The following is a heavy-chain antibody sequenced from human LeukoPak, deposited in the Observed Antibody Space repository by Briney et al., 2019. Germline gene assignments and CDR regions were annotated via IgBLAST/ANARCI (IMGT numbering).Heavy chain of an antibody. V-gene: IGHV1-69*05. J-gene: IGHJ4*02. CDR1: GGTFSSYA. CDR2: IIPIFGTA. D-gene: IGHD2-8*01. Sequence: SVKVSCKASGGTFSSYAISWVRQAPGQGLEWMGRIIPIFGTANYAQKFQGRVTITTDESTSTAYMELSSLTSEDTAVYFCAKGRGDGYCTNGICYPPYFDYWGQGTLVTVSS. CDR3: AKGRGDGYCTNGICYPPYFDY.